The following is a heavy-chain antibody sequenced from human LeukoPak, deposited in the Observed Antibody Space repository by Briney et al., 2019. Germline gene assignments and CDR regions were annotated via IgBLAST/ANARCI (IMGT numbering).Heavy chain of an antibody. CDR2: MNPNSGTT. CDR1: GYTFTSHD. J-gene: IGHJ4*02. D-gene: IGHD4-17*01. CDR3: AKTYGDYSTPFDY. V-gene: IGHV1-8*01. Sequence: ASVKVSCKASGYTFTSHDINRVRQATGQGLEWMGWMNPNSGTTGFAQRFQGRVTMTRNTSISTAYMELSSLRSEDTAVYFCAKTYGDYSTPFDYWGQGTLVTVSS.